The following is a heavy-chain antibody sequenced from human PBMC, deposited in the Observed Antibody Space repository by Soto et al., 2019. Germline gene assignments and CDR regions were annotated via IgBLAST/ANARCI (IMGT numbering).Heavy chain of an antibody. CDR2: VYATGTT. J-gene: IGHJ5*02. Sequence: KPSETLSLTCNVSGGSIIKFYWAWIRKTAGNGLEWMGRVYATGTTDYNPSLRSRVAMSVDISKKTFSLRLRSVTGADSGVYYCVRDGSKSLRDWFDPWGQGILVTVSS. V-gene: IGHV4-4*07. CDR3: VRDGSKSLRDWFDP. CDR1: GGSIIKFY.